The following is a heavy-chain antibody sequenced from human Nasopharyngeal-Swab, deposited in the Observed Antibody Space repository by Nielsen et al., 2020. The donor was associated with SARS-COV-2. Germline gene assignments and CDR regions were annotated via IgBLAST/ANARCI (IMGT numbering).Heavy chain of an antibody. CDR2: INTNTGNP. Sequence: ASVKVSCKASGYTFTSYAMNWVRQTPGQGLEWMGWINTNTGNPTYAQGFTGRFVFSLDTSVSTAYLQISSLKAEDTAVYYCARDSVDTAVVRGWGIYYYYYGMDVWGQGTTVTVSS. J-gene: IGHJ6*02. D-gene: IGHD5-18*01. V-gene: IGHV7-4-1*02. CDR3: ARDSVDTAVVRGWGIYYYYYGMDV. CDR1: GYTFTSYA.